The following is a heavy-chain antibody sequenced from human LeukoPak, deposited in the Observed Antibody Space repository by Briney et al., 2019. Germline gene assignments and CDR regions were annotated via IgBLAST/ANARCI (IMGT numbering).Heavy chain of an antibody. V-gene: IGHV3-23*01. CDR2: ISGSGGST. J-gene: IGHJ4*02. Sequence: PGGSLRLSCAASGITFSSYAMSWVRQAPGKGLEWVSAISGSGGSTYYADSVKGRFTISRDNSKNTLYLQMNSLRAEDTAVYYCATLPPYSSSWYYFDYWGQGTLVTVSS. CDR1: GITFSSYA. D-gene: IGHD6-13*01. CDR3: ATLPPYSSSWYYFDY.